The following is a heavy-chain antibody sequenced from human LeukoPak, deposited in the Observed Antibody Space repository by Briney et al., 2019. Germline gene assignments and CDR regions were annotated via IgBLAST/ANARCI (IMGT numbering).Heavy chain of an antibody. V-gene: IGHV1-18*01. CDR3: ARDRPYSSGWYEANFDY. Sequence: ASVKVSFKASGYTFTIYGISWVRQAPGQGLEWMGWISAYNGNTNYAQKLQGRVTMTTDTSTSTAYMELRSLKSDDTAVYYCARDRPYSSGWYEANFDYWGQGTLVTVSS. CDR2: ISAYNGNT. D-gene: IGHD6-19*01. CDR1: GYTFTIYG. J-gene: IGHJ4*02.